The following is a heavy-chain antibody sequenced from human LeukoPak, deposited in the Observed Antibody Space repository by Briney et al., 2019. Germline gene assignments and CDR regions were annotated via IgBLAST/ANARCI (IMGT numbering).Heavy chain of an antibody. D-gene: IGHD2-2*02. CDR3: ASQLLYTGNDY. Sequence: GGSLRFSCAASGFTFSSYAMHWVRQAPGKGLEWVAVISYDGSNKYYADSVKGRFTISRDNSKNTLYLQMNSLRAEDTAVYYCASQLLYTGNDYWGQGTLVTVSS. CDR1: GFTFSSYA. J-gene: IGHJ4*02. V-gene: IGHV3-30*01. CDR2: ISYDGSNK.